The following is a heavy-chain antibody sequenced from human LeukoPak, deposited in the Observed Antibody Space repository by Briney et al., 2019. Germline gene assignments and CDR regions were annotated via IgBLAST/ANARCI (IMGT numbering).Heavy chain of an antibody. Sequence: SETLSLTCNVSGGSISSTSYYWGWIRQPPGKGLEWIGSMYYSGSTYYNPSLKSRVTISVDTPKNRFSLRLSSVTAADTAVYYCASDFSGRYYHFDYWGQGTLVTVSS. J-gene: IGHJ4*02. CDR2: MYYSGST. D-gene: IGHD1-26*01. CDR3: ASDFSGRYYHFDY. V-gene: IGHV4-39*01. CDR1: GGSISSTSYY.